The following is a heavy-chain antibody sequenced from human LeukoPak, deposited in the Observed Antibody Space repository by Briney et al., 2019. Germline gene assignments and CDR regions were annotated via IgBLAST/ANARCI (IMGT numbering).Heavy chain of an antibody. D-gene: IGHD1-26*01. CDR2: ISAYNGNT. CDR1: GYTFTNYG. CDR3: ARDATRSGQWELLGY. V-gene: IGHV1-18*01. J-gene: IGHJ4*02. Sequence: ASVKVSCKASGYTFTNYGISWVGQAPGQGLEWMGWISAYNGNTNSAQKLHGRVTMTTDTSTTTAYMQLSSPTSDDTAVYYCARDATRSGQWELLGYWGQGTLVTVSS.